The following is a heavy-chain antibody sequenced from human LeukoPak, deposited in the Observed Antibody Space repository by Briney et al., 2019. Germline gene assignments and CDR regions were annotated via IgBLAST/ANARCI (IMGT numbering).Heavy chain of an antibody. J-gene: IGHJ6*03. Sequence: TSETLSLTCTVSGGSISSSSYYWGWIRQPPGKGLEWIGSIYYSGSTYCNPSLKSRVTISVDTSKNQFSLKLSSVTAADTAVYYCARIQQLVSYYYYYYMDVWGKGTTVTVSS. CDR3: ARIQQLVSYYYYYYMDV. CDR2: IYYSGST. CDR1: GGSISSSSYY. V-gene: IGHV4-39*07. D-gene: IGHD6-6*01.